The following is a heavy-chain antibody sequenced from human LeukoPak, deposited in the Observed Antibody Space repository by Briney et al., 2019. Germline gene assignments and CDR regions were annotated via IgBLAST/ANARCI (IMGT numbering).Heavy chain of an antibody. J-gene: IGHJ6*03. CDR1: GGSFSGYY. CDR2: INHSGST. V-gene: IGHV4-34*01. CDR3: AIFYYYYYMDV. Sequence: SETLSLTCAVYGGSFSGYYWSWIRQPPGKGLEWIGEINHSGSTNYNPSLKSRVTISVDTSKNQFSLKLSSVTAADTAVYYCAIFYYYYYMDVWGKGTTVTVSS.